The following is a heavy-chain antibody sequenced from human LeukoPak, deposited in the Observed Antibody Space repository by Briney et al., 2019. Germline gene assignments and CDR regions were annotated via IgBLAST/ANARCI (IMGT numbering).Heavy chain of an antibody. J-gene: IGHJ4*02. CDR3: VRDDRGIAVGSRDH. CDR1: GFSFRAHW. D-gene: IGHD6-19*01. V-gene: IGHV3-7*03. Sequence: GRSLRLSGAASGFSFRAHWMIWVRQAPGTGLEWVATINPDGTEKRYVDSVKGRFTISRDNGKNSLYLQMSSLRAEDTAVYYCVRDDRGIAVGSRDHGAQGTLVTVSS. CDR2: INPDGTEK.